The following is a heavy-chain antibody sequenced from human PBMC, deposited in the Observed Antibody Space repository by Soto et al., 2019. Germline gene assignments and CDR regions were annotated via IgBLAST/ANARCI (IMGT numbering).Heavy chain of an antibody. Sequence: HTLSITGSISGCRVSIYIAAWNWIRQSPSGGLEWLGRTYYRSRFFSDYAESVKSRIIINPDTSKNQFSLQLKSVTPEDTAVYYCARDRYSSSGWFDPWGQGTPVNVSS. CDR3: ARDRYSSSGWFDP. D-gene: IGHD6-6*01. CDR2: TYYRSRFFS. CDR1: GCRVSIYIAA. V-gene: IGHV6-1*01. J-gene: IGHJ5*02.